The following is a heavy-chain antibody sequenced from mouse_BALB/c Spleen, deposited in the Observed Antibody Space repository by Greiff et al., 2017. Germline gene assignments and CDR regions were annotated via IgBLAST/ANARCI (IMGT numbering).Heavy chain of an antibody. CDR3: ARETGTGVDY. CDR2: IWAGGST. V-gene: IGHV2-9*02. D-gene: IGHD4-1*01. Sequence: VNVVESGPGLVAPSQSLSITCTVSGFSLTSYGVHWVRQPPGKGLEWLGVIWAGGSTNYNSALMSRLSISKDNSKSQVFLKMNSLQTDDTAMYYCARETGTGVDYWGQGTTLTGSS. CDR1: GFSLTSYG. J-gene: IGHJ2*01.